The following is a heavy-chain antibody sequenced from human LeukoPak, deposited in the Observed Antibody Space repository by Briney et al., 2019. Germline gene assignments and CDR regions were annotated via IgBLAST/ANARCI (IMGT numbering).Heavy chain of an antibody. Sequence: GGSLRLSCAASGFTFSSYNMNWVRQAPGKGLEWVSAISGSGGSTYYADSVKGRFTISRDNSKNTLYLQMNSLRAEDTAVYYCAKGGSSTSPGYYYYMDVWGKGTTVTVSS. CDR3: AKGGSSTSPGYYYYMDV. CDR2: ISGSGGST. D-gene: IGHD2-2*01. J-gene: IGHJ6*03. CDR1: GFTFSSYN. V-gene: IGHV3-23*01.